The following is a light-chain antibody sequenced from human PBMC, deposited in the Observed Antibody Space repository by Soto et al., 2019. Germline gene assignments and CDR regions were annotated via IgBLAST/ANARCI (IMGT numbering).Light chain of an antibody. CDR3: QQYNNWPSIT. J-gene: IGKJ5*01. CDR2: GAS. Sequence: DIVLTQSPATLSLSPGQTATLSCRASQTVNSNLAWHQQKPGQAPRLLIYGASTRATGIPARFSGSGSGTEFTLTISSLQSEDFAVYYCQQYNNWPSITFGQGTRLEN. CDR1: QTVNSN. V-gene: IGKV3-15*01.